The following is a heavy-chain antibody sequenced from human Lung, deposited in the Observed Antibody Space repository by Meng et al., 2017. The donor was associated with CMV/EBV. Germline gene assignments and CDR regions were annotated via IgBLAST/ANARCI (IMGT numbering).Heavy chain of an antibody. CDR2: IITTTGYT. V-gene: IGHV3-11*05. J-gene: IGHJ4*02. D-gene: IGHD2-8*01. CDR3: ARDFSLYRTSGVQ. CDR1: ALTFSVYY. Sequence: VELGGCLLMPGWALGLPSTVSALTFSVYYMSWIRQAPGKGREWVSYIITTTGYTEYADSVKGRFTISRDNAKNSLFLQMNSLRSEDTAVYYCARDFSLYRTSGVQWGQGTLVTVSS.